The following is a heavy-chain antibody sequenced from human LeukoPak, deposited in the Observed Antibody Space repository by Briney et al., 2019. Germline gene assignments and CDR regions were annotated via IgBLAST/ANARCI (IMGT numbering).Heavy chain of an antibody. CDR1: GFTFSDHH. Sequence: GGSLRLSCAASGFTFSDHHMSWIRQAPGKGLEWVSYISTSGNTINYADSVKGRFTISRDNAKKSLLLQMNSLGADDTAVYFCARDPLTLRGPESYFDSWGQGTLVSDSS. J-gene: IGHJ4*02. CDR2: ISTSGNTI. V-gene: IGHV3-11*01. D-gene: IGHD4/OR15-4a*01. CDR3: ARDPLTLRGPESYFDS.